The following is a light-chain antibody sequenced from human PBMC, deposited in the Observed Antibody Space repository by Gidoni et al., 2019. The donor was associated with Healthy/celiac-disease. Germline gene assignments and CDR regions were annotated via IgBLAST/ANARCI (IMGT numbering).Light chain of an antibody. V-gene: IGKV1-5*03. Sequence: DIQMTQSPSTRSASVGDRVTITCRASQSIISWLAWYQQKPGKAPKLLLYKASSLESWVPSRFSGSGSGPDFSLTISSLQPDVFATYSCQHYNSYSPWTFGPGTKVEIK. CDR2: KAS. J-gene: IGKJ1*01. CDR1: QSIISW. CDR3: QHYNSYSPWT.